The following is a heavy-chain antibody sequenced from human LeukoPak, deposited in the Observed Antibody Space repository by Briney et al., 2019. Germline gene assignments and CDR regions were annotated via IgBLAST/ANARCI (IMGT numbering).Heavy chain of an antibody. CDR1: GGSISSYY. D-gene: IGHD1-14*01. J-gene: IGHJ4*02. Sequence: SETLSLTCTVSGGSISSYYWSWIRQPPGKGLEWIGYIYYSGSTNYNPSLKSRVTISVDTSKNQFSLKLSSVTAADTAVYYCARAANRVPQDWDQGTLVTVSS. CDR3: ARAANRVPQD. V-gene: IGHV4-59*01. CDR2: IYYSGST.